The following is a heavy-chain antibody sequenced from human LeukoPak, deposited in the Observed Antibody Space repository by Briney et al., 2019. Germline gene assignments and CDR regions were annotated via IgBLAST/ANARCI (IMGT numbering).Heavy chain of an antibody. D-gene: IGHD2-2*01. CDR1: GFTFTSSA. J-gene: IGHJ3*01. CDR3: ARDGGVVPAAWYGFDF. CDR2: IVVGSGNT. Sequence: SVKVSCEASGFTFTSSAVQWVRQARGQRLEWIGWIVVGSGNTNYAQKFQERVTITRDMSTSTAYMELSSLRSEDTAVYYCARDGGVVPAAWYGFDFWGQGTMVTASS. V-gene: IGHV1-58*01.